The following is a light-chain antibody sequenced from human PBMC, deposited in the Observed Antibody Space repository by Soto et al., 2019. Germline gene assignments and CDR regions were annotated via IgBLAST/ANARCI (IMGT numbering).Light chain of an antibody. V-gene: IGKV3-20*01. Sequence: ETVLTQSPGTLSLSPGQRATLSSRASQSVSSSNLAWYQQKPGQAPRLLIYGASSRATGIPDRFSGSGSGTDFTLTISGLEPEDFAVYFCQQYVGSGPVTFGGGTKVEVK. CDR1: QSVSSSN. CDR2: GAS. J-gene: IGKJ4*01. CDR3: QQYVGSGPVT.